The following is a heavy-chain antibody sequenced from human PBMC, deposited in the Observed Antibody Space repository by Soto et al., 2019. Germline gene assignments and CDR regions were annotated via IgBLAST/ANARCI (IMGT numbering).Heavy chain of an antibody. V-gene: IGHV5-51*01. CDR1: GYSFTSYW. CDR2: IYPGDSDT. CDR3: ARQDSSGYYYYYGMDV. D-gene: IGHD3-22*01. J-gene: IGHJ6*02. Sequence: GESLKISCKGSGYSFTSYWIGWVRQMPGKGLEWMGIIYPGDSDTRYSPSFQGQVTISADKSISTAYLQWSSLEASDTAMYYCARQDSSGYYYYYGMDVWGQGTTVTVSS.